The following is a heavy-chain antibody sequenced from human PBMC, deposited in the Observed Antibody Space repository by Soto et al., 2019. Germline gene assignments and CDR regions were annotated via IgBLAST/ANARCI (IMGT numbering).Heavy chain of an antibody. CDR3: ARESEDLTSNFDY. Sequence: GGSLRLSCAASGFTFDDYAMHWVRQAPGKGLEWVSGISRNSGSIDYADSVKGRFTISRDNAKNSLYLQMNSLRAEDTAVYYCARESEDLTSNFDYWGQGTLVTVSS. J-gene: IGHJ4*02. V-gene: IGHV3-9*01. CDR1: GFTFDDYA. CDR2: ISRNSGSI.